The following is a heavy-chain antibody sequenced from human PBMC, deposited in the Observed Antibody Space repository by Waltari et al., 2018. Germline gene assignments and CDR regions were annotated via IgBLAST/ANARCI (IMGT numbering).Heavy chain of an antibody. J-gene: IGHJ6*02. D-gene: IGHD3-3*01. V-gene: IGHV4-59*08. CDR3: ARHYGMVVDYYYYYGLDV. Sequence: QVLLQESGPGLVKSSETLSLTCSVSVYSISRYYWSWIRRAPGKGLEWIGYMSSSGTTKYNPSLKIRVTISVDTSKSQLLLRLRSVTASDTAVYYCARHYGMVVDYYYYYGLDVWGQGTTVTVS. CDR1: VYSISRYY. CDR2: MSSSGTT.